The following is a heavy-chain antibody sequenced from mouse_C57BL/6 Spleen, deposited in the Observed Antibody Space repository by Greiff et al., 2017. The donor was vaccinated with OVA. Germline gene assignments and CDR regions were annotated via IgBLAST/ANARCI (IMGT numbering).Heavy chain of an antibody. CDR1: GFTFSDYG. D-gene: IGHD2-3*01. Sequence: EVKLVESGGGLVKPGGSLKLSCAASGFTFSDYGMHWVRQAPEKGLEWVAYISSGSSTIYYADTVKGRFTISRDNAKNTLFLQLTSLRSEDTAMYYCARQGEGYYSFAYWGQGTLVTVSA. CDR2: ISSGSSTI. J-gene: IGHJ3*01. V-gene: IGHV5-17*01. CDR3: ARQGEGYYSFAY.